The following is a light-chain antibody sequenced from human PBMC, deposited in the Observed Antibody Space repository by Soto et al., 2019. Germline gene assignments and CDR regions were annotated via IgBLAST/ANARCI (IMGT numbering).Light chain of an antibody. CDR1: QSLHNHF. V-gene: IGKV3-20*01. J-gene: IGKJ1*01. CDR2: GAS. CDR3: QQYGSSRT. Sequence: EIVLTQFPGTLSLSTGERATLPCRASQSLHNHFFVWYQQKPGQAPRLLIYGASSSATGLPDRFSGSVSGTDFTLTTSRLEPEDFAVYYCQQYGSSRTFGQGTKVDNK.